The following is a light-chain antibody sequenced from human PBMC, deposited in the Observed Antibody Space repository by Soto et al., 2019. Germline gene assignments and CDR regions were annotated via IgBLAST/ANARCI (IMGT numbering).Light chain of an antibody. Sequence: EIVLTQSPDTLSLSPGERATLSCRASQSVDSKHLAWYQQKPGQAPRLLIYGASNRATDIPDRFSGRGSGTDFTLTITRLQPEDFAVYFCQQYESSWTFGQGTKVDIK. V-gene: IGKV3-20*01. CDR1: QSVDSKH. J-gene: IGKJ1*01. CDR3: QQYESSWT. CDR2: GAS.